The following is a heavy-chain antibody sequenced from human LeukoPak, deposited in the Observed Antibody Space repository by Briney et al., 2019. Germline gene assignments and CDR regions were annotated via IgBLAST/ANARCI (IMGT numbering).Heavy chain of an antibody. J-gene: IGHJ5*02. CDR1: GGSISSYY. CDR3: ARDGAHDYGDYGGRGTYNWFDP. CDR2: IYYSGST. V-gene: IGHV4-59*01. Sequence: TSSETLSLTCTVSGGSISSYYWSWIRQPPGKGLEWIGYIYYSGSTNYNPSLKSRVTISVDTSKNQFSLKLSSVTAADTAVYYCARDGAHDYGDYGGRGTYNWFDPWGQGTLVTVSS. D-gene: IGHD4-17*01.